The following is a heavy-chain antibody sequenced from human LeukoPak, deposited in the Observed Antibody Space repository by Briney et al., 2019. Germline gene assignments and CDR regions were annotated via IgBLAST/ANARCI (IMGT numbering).Heavy chain of an antibody. CDR1: GFTFSSYG. CDR3: AKGVIWYGSGSYQSADFDY. CDR2: IRYDGSNK. D-gene: IGHD3-10*01. J-gene: IGHJ4*02. V-gene: IGHV3-30*02. Sequence: GGSLRLSCAASGFTFSSYGIHWVRQAPGKGLEWVAFIRYDGSNKYYADSVKGRFTISRDNSKNTLYLQMNSLRAEDTAVYYCAKGVIWYGSGSYQSADFDYWGQGTLVTVSS.